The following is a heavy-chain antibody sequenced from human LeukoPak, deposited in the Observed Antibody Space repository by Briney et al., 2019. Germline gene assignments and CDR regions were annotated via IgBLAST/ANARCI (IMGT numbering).Heavy chain of an antibody. Sequence: PGGSLRLSCAASGFTFDDYTMHWVRQAPGKGLEWVSLISWDGGSTYYADSVKGRFTISRDNSKNSLYLQMNSLRTEDTASYFCAKDHYYGSGSYSRWVYFDYWGQGTLVTVSS. D-gene: IGHD3-10*01. CDR2: ISWDGGST. V-gene: IGHV3-43*01. J-gene: IGHJ4*02. CDR1: GFTFDDYT. CDR3: AKDHYYGSGSYSRWVYFDY.